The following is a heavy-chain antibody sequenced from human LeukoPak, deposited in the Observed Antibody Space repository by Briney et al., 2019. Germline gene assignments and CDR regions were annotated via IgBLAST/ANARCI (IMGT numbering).Heavy chain of an antibody. CDR2: ISGSGGST. J-gene: IGHJ5*02. D-gene: IGHD6-6*01. CDR3: ARVGKAARSEWFDP. CDR1: GYTISSYA. V-gene: IGHV3-23*01. Sequence: AGGSLRLSCAASGYTISSYAMSRVRQAPGKGLEWVSAISGSGGSTYYADSVKGRFTISRDNSKNTLYLQMDSLRADDTAVYYCARVGKAARSEWFDPWGQGTLVTVSS.